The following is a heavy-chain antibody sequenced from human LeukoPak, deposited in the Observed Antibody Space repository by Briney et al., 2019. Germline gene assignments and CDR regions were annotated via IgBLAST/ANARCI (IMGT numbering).Heavy chain of an antibody. V-gene: IGHV4-34*01. CDR2: INHSGST. Sequence: PSETLSLTCAVYGGSFSGYYWSWIRQPPGKGLEWIGEINHSGSTNYNPSLKSRVTISVDTSKNQFSLKLSSVTAADTAVYYCARGKFPRPPYYGSGSYYNRRIYYYMDVWGKGTTVTVSS. CDR3: ARGKFPRPPYYGSGSYYNRRIYYYMDV. J-gene: IGHJ6*03. D-gene: IGHD3-10*01. CDR1: GGSFSGYY.